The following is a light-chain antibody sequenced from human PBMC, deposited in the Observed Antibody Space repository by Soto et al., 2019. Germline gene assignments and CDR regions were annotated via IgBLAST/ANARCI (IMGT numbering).Light chain of an antibody. J-gene: IGKJ5*01. CDR3: QQSYSTPIT. V-gene: IGKV1-9*01. CDR2: AAS. Sequence: DIQLTQSPSFLSASVGDRVTITCRASQGISSYLAWYQQKPGKAPKLLIYAASTLQSGVPSRFSGSGSGTEVTLTISSLKPEDFATYYCQQSYSTPITFGQGTRLEIK. CDR1: QGISSY.